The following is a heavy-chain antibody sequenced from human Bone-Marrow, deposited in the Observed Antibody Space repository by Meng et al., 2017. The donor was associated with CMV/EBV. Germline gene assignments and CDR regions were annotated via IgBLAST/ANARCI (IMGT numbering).Heavy chain of an antibody. Sequence: GESLKISCVASGFTFNTYSLHWVRQAPGKGLEWVAVISYDGSNKYYADSVKGRFTISRDNSKNTLYLQMNSLRAEDTAVYYCARDLGAAAGTGPPGGMDVWGQGTTVTVSS. D-gene: IGHD6-13*01. CDR2: ISYDGSNK. CDR1: GFTFNTYS. V-gene: IGHV3-30-3*01. CDR3: ARDLGAAAGTGPPGGMDV. J-gene: IGHJ6*02.